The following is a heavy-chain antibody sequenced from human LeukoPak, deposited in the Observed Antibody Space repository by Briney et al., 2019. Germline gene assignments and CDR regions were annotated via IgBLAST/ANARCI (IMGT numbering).Heavy chain of an antibody. CDR2: MNPNSGNT. Sequence: ASVKVSCKASGYTFTSYDINWVRQATGQGLEWMGWMNPNSGNTGYAQKFQGRVTMTRNTSISTAYMELSSLRSDDTAVYYCARAAVRGGYNWFDPWGQGTLVTVSS. V-gene: IGHV1-8*01. CDR3: ARAAVRGGYNWFDP. D-gene: IGHD3-10*01. CDR1: GYTFTSYD. J-gene: IGHJ5*02.